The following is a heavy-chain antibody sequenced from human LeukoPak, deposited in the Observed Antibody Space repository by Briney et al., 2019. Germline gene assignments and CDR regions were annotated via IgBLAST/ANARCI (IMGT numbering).Heavy chain of an antibody. V-gene: IGHV3-11*06. J-gene: IGHJ4*02. CDR3: ARNQGYCSSTSCYAGGYFDY. D-gene: IGHD2-2*01. Sequence: DSVKGRFTISRDNAKNSLYLQMNSLRAEDTAVYYCARNQGYCSSTSCYAGGYFDYWGQGTLVTVSS.